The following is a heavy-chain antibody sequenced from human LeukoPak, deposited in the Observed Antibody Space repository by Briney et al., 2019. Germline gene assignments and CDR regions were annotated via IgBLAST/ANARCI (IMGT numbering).Heavy chain of an antibody. CDR3: ARAPYYYGSGSSYFDY. Sequence: GRSLRLSCAASGFTFSSYSMNWVRQAPGKGLEWVAVISYDGSNEYYADSVKGRFTISRDNSKSTVYVQMNSLRAEDTAVYYCARAPYYYGSGSSYFDYWGQGTLVTVSS. CDR1: GFTFSSYS. CDR2: ISYDGSNE. V-gene: IGHV3-30*03. J-gene: IGHJ4*02. D-gene: IGHD3-10*01.